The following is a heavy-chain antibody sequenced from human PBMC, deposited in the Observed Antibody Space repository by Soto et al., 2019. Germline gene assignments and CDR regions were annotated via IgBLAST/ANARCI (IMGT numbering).Heavy chain of an antibody. CDR3: ARDGQQLTPYALDV. CDR1: GFTLRLHA. J-gene: IGHJ6*02. CDR2: IWYDGSNK. Sequence: QVQLVESGGGVIQPGRSLRLSCAASGFTLRLHAMHWVRQAPGKGLEWVAQIWYDGSNKYYTDSVKGRFTVSRDDFKNTVFQQMDSLRAEDTAVYYCARDGQQLTPYALDVWGQGTTVIVSS. V-gene: IGHV3-33*08. D-gene: IGHD6-13*01.